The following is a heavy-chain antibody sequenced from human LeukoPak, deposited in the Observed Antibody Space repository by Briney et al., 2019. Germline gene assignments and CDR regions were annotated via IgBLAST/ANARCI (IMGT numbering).Heavy chain of an antibody. Sequence: SETLSLTCTVPGGSVRPYFWNWIRQSPGKGLEWLAFIDYSGSTSYNPSLNSRATISTDTSKSQFSLRLSSVTAADTAVYYCARGSGTSGTIYMDVWGKGITVTVSS. V-gene: IGHV4-59*02. J-gene: IGHJ6*03. CDR3: ARGSGTSGTIYMDV. CDR1: GGSVRPYF. CDR2: IDYSGST. D-gene: IGHD3-3*01.